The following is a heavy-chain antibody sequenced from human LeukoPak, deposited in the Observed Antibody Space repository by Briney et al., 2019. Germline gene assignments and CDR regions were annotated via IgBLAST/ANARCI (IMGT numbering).Heavy chain of an antibody. CDR2: ISYNGRNQ. Sequence: SCKASGGTFSSYAMHWVRQAPGKGLEWVAVISYNGRNQTYADSVQGRFTISRDNSKNTLYLQMNSLRAEDTAVYYCARLYLPATRSDYWGQGTLVTVSS. CDR3: ARLYLPATRSDY. CDR1: GGTFSSYA. J-gene: IGHJ4*02. D-gene: IGHD5-24*01. V-gene: IGHV3-30*04.